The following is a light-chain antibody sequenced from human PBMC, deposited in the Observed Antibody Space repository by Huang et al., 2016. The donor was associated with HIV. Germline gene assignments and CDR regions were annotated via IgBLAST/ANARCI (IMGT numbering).Light chain of an antibody. CDR2: AAT. J-gene: IGKJ5*01. CDR3: QQSYSIPF. CDR1: PGMTSY. Sequence: DIQMTQSPSSLSAIVGDRVTITCRASPGMTSYLNGYQQKPGEAPKVLIYAATTLYSVVPARFSGNGSGTDFTLTISSLQPEDFATYYCQQSYSIPFFGQGTRLDIK. V-gene: IGKV1-39*01.